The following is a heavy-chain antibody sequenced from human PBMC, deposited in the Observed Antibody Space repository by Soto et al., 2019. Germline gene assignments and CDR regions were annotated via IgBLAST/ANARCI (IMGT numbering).Heavy chain of an antibody. CDR1: GGSISSSSYY. D-gene: IGHD3-10*01. CDR3: YSDY. CDR2: IYYSGST. Sequence: PSETLSLTCTVSGGSISSSSYYWGWIRQPPGKGLEWIGSIYYSGSTYYNPSFKSRVTISVDTSKNQFSLRLSSVYYCARRGSGSYSDYGGQGTLVTVSS. J-gene: IGHJ4*02. V-gene: IGHV4-39*01.